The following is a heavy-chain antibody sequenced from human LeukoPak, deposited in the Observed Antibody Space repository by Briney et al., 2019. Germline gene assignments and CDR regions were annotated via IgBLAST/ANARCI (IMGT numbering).Heavy chain of an antibody. V-gene: IGHV3-23*01. D-gene: IGHD2-2*03. CDR2: LSGSGGST. CDR1: GFAFSSYA. J-gene: IGHJ5*02. CDR3: AKGGYCSSTSCYGDWFDP. Sequence: GVSLRLSCAASGFAFSSYALIGVRQAPGKGLEWVSALSGSGGSTYYADSVKGRFTISRDNSKNTLYLQMNSLRAEDTAVYYCAKGGYCSSTSCYGDWFDPWGQGTLVTVSS.